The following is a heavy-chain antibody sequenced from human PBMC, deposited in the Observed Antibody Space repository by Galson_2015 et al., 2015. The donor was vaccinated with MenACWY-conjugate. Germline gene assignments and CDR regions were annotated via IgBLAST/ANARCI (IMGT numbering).Heavy chain of an antibody. CDR1: GGSFDTYY. V-gene: IGHV4-59*01. CDR3: ARGTGLAY. Sequence: CSVSGGSFDTYYWSWIRQPPGKGLEWIGYIYYGGSTDYNPSLKSRVTISVDTAKNQFSLKLNSVTTADTAVYYCARGTGLAYWGQGTLVTVSS. J-gene: IGHJ4*02. CDR2: IYYGGST.